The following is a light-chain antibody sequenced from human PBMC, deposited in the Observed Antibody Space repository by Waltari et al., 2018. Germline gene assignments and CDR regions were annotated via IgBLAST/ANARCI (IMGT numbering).Light chain of an antibody. V-gene: IGLV1-44*01. CDR1: GTNTGTNT. CDR2: ANN. J-gene: IGLJ2*01. CDR3: SSWDGSLNGVV. Sequence: QSVLTQPPSASATAGQRVTISCSGSGTNTGTNTENWYQQVPGTAPKQVIDANNQRPPGVLDRISGSKSGTSGSLAISGLQSEDEADYYCSSWDGSLNGVVFGGGTRLTVL.